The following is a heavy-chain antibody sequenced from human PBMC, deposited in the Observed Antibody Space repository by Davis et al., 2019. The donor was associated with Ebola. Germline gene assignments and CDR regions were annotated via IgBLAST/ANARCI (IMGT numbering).Heavy chain of an antibody. Sequence: SVKVSCKASGYTFTSYGISWVRQAPGQGLEWMGGIIPIFGTANYAQKFQGRVTITADESTSTAYMELSSLRSEDTAVYYCARVRPHYYDSSVPHKYGMDVWGQGTTVTVSS. J-gene: IGHJ6*02. CDR3: ARVRPHYYDSSVPHKYGMDV. CDR1: GYTFTSYG. D-gene: IGHD3-22*01. CDR2: IIPIFGTA. V-gene: IGHV1-69*13.